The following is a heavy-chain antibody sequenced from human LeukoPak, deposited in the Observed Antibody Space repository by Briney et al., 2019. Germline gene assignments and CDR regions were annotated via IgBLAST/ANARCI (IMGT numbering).Heavy chain of an antibody. CDR1: GYSFTSYW. J-gene: IGHJ3*02. V-gene: IGHV5-51*01. CDR2: IYPGDSDT. CDR3: ARTSGYYFFPDAFDI. Sequence: GESLKISCKGSGYSFTSYWIGWVRQMPGKGLEWMGIIYPGDSDTRYSPSFQGQVTTSADKSISTAYLQWSSLKASDTAMYYCARTSGYYFFPDAFDIWGQGTMVTVSS. D-gene: IGHD3-22*01.